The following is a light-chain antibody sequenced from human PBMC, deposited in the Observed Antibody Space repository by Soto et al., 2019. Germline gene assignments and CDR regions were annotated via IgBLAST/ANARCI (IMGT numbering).Light chain of an antibody. V-gene: IGKV3-11*01. CDR3: QQRYSWPLT. CDR2: DAS. J-gene: IGKJ4*01. Sequence: EIVLTQSPAALSLSPGGRATLSCRVSQSINIYLAWYQQKLGQAPRLLIYDASIRATGIPARFSGSGSGTDFTLTISSLEPEDCGVYYCQQRYSWPLTFGGGTQVEIK. CDR1: QSINIY.